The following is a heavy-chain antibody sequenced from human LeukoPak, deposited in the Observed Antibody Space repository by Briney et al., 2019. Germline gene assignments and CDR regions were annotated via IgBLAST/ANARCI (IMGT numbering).Heavy chain of an antibody. Sequence: SQTLSLTCTVSGGSISSGSYYWSWIRQPAGKGLEWIGRIYTSGSTNYNPSLKSRVTISVDTSKNQFSLKLSSVTAADTAVYYCARTRPGYYYYYYYMDVWGKGTTVTVSS. V-gene: IGHV4-61*02. CDR2: IYTSGST. CDR3: ARTRPGYYYYYYYMDV. CDR1: GGSISSGSYY. J-gene: IGHJ6*03.